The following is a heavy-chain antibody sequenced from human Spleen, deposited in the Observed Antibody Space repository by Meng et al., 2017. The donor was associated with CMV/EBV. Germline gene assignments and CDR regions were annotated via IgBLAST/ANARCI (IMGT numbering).Heavy chain of an antibody. D-gene: IGHD3-16*02. CDR1: TGYY. J-gene: IGHJ6*02. CDR3: ALLGELSPGRNYYYYYGMDV. Sequence: TGYYMHWVRQAPGQGLEWMGWINPNSGGTNYAQKFQGWVTMTRDTSISTAYMELSRLRSDDTAVYYCALLGELSPGRNYYYYYGMDVWGQGTTVTVSS. CDR2: INPNSGGT. V-gene: IGHV1-2*04.